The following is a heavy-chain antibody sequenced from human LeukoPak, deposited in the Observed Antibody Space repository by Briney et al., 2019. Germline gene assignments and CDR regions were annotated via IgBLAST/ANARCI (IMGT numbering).Heavy chain of an antibody. V-gene: IGHV1-2*02. D-gene: IGHD2-2*01. Sequence: ASVKVSCKASGYTFTNYGISWVRQAPGQGLEWMGWINPNSGVTNYAQKFQGRVTMTRDTSVSTAYMELRRLRSDDTAVYYCAREDIVLVSAAKDYWGQGTLVTVSS. J-gene: IGHJ4*02. CDR2: INPNSGVT. CDR3: AREDIVLVSAAKDY. CDR1: GYTFTNYG.